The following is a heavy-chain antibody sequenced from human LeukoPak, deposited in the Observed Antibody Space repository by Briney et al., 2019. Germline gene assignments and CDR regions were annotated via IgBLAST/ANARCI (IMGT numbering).Heavy chain of an antibody. CDR1: GFTFSSYS. D-gene: IGHD2-2*01. V-gene: IGHV3-48*02. CDR3: ARDIELGYCSSTSCYFSFDP. CDR2: ISSSSSTI. J-gene: IGHJ5*02. Sequence: PGGSLRLSCAASGFTFSSYSMNWVRQAPGKGLEWVSYISSSSSTIYYADSVEGRFTISRDNAKNSLYLQMNSLRDEDTAVYYCARDIELGYCSSTSCYFSFDPWGQGTLVTVSS.